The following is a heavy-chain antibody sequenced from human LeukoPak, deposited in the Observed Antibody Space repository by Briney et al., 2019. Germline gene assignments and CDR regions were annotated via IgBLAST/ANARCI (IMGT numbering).Heavy chain of an antibody. CDR3: AREGATVTTFDY. D-gene: IGHD4-17*01. J-gene: IGHJ4*02. V-gene: IGHV3-11*04. Sequence: PGGSLRLSCAASGFNFSDYYMTWIRQAPGKGLEWLSYIGSGGSTKNYADSVKVRFTISRDNATNSLFLQLNSLRVEDTAVYYCAREGATVTTFDYWGQGTLVTVSS. CDR2: IGSGGSTK. CDR1: GFNFSDYY.